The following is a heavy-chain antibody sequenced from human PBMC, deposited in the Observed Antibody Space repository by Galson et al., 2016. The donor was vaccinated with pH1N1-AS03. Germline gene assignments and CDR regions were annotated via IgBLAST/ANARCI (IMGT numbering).Heavy chain of an antibody. D-gene: IGHD6-13*01. V-gene: IGHV5-51*01. CDR2: INPGNSDT. CDR1: GYSFINYW. J-gene: IGHJ4*02. CDR3: ARRISVTGREFKY. Sequence: QSGAEVKKPGESLKISCKGSGYSFINYWIVWVRQMPGKGLEWMGIINPGNSDTRYSPSIQGQVTISADKSISTSYLQWGSLKTSNTAIYYCARRISVTGREFKYWGQGTLVAVSS.